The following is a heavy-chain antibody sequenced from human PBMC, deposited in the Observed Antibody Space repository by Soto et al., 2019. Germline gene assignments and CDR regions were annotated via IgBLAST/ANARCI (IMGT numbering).Heavy chain of an antibody. D-gene: IGHD2-15*01. Sequence: VQLLESGGGLVQPGGSLRLACEVSGFTFSDYAMTWVRQAPGKGLEWVSGITVSGGLTYYADIVKGRFSVSRDNSKNTLYLQMRSLSVEDTAVYYCVKGSGQQLWYKAPGHAWGQGSLVTVSS. CDR1: GFTFSDYA. J-gene: IGHJ5*02. CDR2: ITVSGGLT. V-gene: IGHV3-23*01. CDR3: VKGSGQQLWYKAPGHA.